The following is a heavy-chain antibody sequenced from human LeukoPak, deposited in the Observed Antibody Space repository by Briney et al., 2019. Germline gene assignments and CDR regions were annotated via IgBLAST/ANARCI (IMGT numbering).Heavy chain of an antibody. CDR2: IKQDGSEK. Sequence: GGSLRLSCAASGFTFSSYWMSWVRQAPGKGLGWVANIKQDGSEKYYVDSVKGRFAISRDNAKNSLYLQMNSLRAEDTAVYYCASVGGFGEPKWGQGTLVTVSS. D-gene: IGHD3-10*01. CDR1: GFTFSSYW. J-gene: IGHJ4*02. V-gene: IGHV3-7*01. CDR3: ASVGGFGEPK.